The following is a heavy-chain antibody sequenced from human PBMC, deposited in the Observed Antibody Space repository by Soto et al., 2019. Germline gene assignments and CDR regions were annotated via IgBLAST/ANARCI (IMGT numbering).Heavy chain of an antibody. Sequence: LRLSCAASGFTFSSYIMNWVRQAPGKGLEWVSYISRSSRSIYYADSVQGRFTISRDNAKNSLYLQMNSLRDEDTAVYFCARETQWLELFDYWGQGTQVTVSS. J-gene: IGHJ4*02. CDR2: ISRSSRSI. V-gene: IGHV3-48*02. D-gene: IGHD6-19*01. CDR1: GFTFSSYI. CDR3: ARETQWLELFDY.